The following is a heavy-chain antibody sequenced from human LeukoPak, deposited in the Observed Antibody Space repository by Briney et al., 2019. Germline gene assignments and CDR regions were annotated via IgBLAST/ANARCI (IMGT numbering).Heavy chain of an antibody. D-gene: IGHD1-26*01. CDR1: GFTFSSYA. Sequence: GGSLRLSCAASGFTFSSYAMSWVRQAPGKGREWVSAISGSGGTTYYADSVKGRFTISRDNSKNTLYLQMNSLRAEDTAVYYCAKSGVFTIEGNWGQGTLVTVSS. CDR2: ISGSGGTT. J-gene: IGHJ4*02. CDR3: AKSGVFTIEGN. V-gene: IGHV3-23*01.